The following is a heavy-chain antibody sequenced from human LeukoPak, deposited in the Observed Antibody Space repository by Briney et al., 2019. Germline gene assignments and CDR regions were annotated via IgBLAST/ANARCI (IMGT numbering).Heavy chain of an antibody. V-gene: IGHV3-13*04. J-gene: IGHJ4*02. CDR1: GFTFSSYD. Sequence: GGSLRLSCAASGFTFSSYDMHWVRQATGKGLEWVSAIGTAGDTYYSGSVKGRFTISRENAKRSMYLQMNSLRAEDAALYYCAREVQVGIAVAGDFEYWGQGTLVTVSS. CDR3: AREVQVGIAVAGDFEY. D-gene: IGHD6-19*01. CDR2: IGTAGDT.